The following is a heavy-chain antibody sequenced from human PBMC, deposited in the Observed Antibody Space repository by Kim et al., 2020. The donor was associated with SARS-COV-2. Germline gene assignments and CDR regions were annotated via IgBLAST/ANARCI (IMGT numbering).Heavy chain of an antibody. D-gene: IGHD3-10*01. V-gene: IGHV3-9*01. CDR1: GFTFDDYA. CDR2: ISWNSGSI. J-gene: IGHJ5*02. Sequence: GGSLRLSCAASGFTFDDYAMHWVRQAPGKGLEWVSGISWNSGSIGYADSVKGRFTISRDNAKNSLYLQMNSLRAEDTALYYCAKGNSGLKYNNWFDPWGQGTLVTVSS. CDR3: AKGNSGLKYNNWFDP.